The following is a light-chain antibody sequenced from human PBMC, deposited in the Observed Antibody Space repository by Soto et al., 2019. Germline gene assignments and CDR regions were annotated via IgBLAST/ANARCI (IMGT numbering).Light chain of an antibody. CDR2: DAS. CDR3: QQRSNWPPIT. Sequence: IVWTHAPSTLSLSPGERATLSFMSSQSVSRYLAWYQQKPGQAPRLLIYDASNRATGIPARFSGSGSGTDFTLTISSLEPEDFAVYYCQQRSNWPPITFGQGTRLEIK. V-gene: IGKV3-11*01. J-gene: IGKJ5*01. CDR1: QSVSRY.